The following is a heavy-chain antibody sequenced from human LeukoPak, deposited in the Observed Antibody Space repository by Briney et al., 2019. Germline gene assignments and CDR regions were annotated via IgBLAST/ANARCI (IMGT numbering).Heavy chain of an antibody. CDR3: ARAPTPYYDYVWGSYRPSSFDY. Sequence: PGGSLRLSCAASGFTVSSNYMSWVRQAPGKGLEWVSVIYSGGSTYYADSVKGRFTISRDNSKNTLYLQMNSLRAEDTAVYYCARAPTPYYDYVWGSYRPSSFDYWDQGTLVTVSS. CDR2: IYSGGST. J-gene: IGHJ4*02. V-gene: IGHV3-53*01. CDR1: GFTVSSNY. D-gene: IGHD3-16*02.